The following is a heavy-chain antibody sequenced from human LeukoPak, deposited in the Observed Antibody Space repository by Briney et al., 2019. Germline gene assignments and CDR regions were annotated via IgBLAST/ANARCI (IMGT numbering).Heavy chain of an antibody. CDR2: IYTSGST. Sequence: PSETLSLTCTVSGGSISSYYGSWLRQPAGKGLEWIGRIYTSGSTNYNPSLKSRVTMSVDTSKNQFSLTLSSVTAADTAVYYCARARNYYDSSGYYRFDPWGQGTLVTVSS. CDR1: GGSISSYY. J-gene: IGHJ5*02. D-gene: IGHD3-22*01. V-gene: IGHV4-4*07. CDR3: ARARNYYDSSGYYRFDP.